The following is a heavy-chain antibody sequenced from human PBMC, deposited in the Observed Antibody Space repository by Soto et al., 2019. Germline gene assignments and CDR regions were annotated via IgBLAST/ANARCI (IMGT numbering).Heavy chain of an antibody. CDR1: GGSISSYY. V-gene: IGHV4-59*08. D-gene: IGHD5-18*01. Sequence: SETLSLTCTVSGGSISSYYWSWIRQPPGKGLEWIGYIYYSGSTNYNPSLKSRVTISVDTSKNQFSLKLSSVTAADTAVYYCARRGYSYGQKAYYMDVWGKGTTVTVSS. CDR3: ARRGYSYGQKAYYMDV. J-gene: IGHJ6*03. CDR2: IYYSGST.